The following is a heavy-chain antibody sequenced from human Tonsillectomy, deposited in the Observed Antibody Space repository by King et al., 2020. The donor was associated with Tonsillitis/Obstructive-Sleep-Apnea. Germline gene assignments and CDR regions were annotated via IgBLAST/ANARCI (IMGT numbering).Heavy chain of an antibody. V-gene: IGHV4-34*01. J-gene: IGHJ6*03. D-gene: IGHD5-24*01. CDR2: INHSGST. Sequence: VQLQQWGAGLLKPSETLSLTCAVYGGSFSGYYWSWIRQPPGKGLEWIGEINHSGSTNYNPSLKSRVTISVDTSKNQFSLKLSSVTAADTAVYYCARGIRAAKNRRDGYNFGGYYYYYMDVWGKGTTVTVSS. CDR1: GGSFSGYY. CDR3: ARGIRAAKNRRDGYNFGGYYYYYMDV.